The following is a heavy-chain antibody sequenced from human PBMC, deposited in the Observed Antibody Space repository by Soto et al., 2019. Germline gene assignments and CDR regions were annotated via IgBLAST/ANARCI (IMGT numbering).Heavy chain of an antibody. V-gene: IGHV4-39*01. CDR3: ARHTILRELNYFDY. Sequence: QLQLQESGPGLVKPSETLSLTCTVSGGSISSSSYYWGWIRQPPGKGLEWIGSIYYSGSTYYNPSLKSRVTISVDTSKNQFSLKLSSVTAADTAVYYCARHTILRELNYFDYWGQGTLVTVSS. D-gene: IGHD1-26*01. CDR2: IYYSGST. J-gene: IGHJ4*02. CDR1: GGSISSSSYY.